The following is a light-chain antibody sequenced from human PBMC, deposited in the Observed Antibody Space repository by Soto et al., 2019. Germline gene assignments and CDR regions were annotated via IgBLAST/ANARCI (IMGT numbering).Light chain of an antibody. CDR1: SSNIGSNT. J-gene: IGLJ2*01. CDR2: TDN. V-gene: IGLV1-44*01. Sequence: QSVLTQPPSASGIPGQRVTISCSGSSSNIGSNTVNWYQQLPGTAPKLLIYTDNQRPSGVPDRFSGSKSGTSASLAISGLQSEDEAGYYCAAWDDTLKGVVFGGGTKVTVL. CDR3: AAWDDTLKGVV.